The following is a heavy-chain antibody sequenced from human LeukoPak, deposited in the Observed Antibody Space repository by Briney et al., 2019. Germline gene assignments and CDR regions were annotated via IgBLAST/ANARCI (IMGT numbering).Heavy chain of an antibody. V-gene: IGHV4-30-2*01. J-gene: IGHJ5*02. CDR3: ARDPGTEGWLDP. D-gene: IGHD1-14*01. CDR1: GGSISSGGYY. Sequence: SETLSLTCTVSGGSISSGGYYWSWVRQPPGKGLEWIGYIYHSGSTYYNPSLKSRVTISVDTSKNQFSLKLSSVTAADTAVYYCARDPGTEGWLDPWGQGTLVTVSS. CDR2: IYHSGST.